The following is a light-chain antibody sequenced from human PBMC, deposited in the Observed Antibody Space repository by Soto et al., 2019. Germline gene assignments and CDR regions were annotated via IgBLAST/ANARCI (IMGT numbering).Light chain of an antibody. J-gene: IGKJ4*01. CDR1: QGIRSW. CDR2: SAS. CDR3: QQSDTFPAT. Sequence: DIQMTQSPSSVSASVGARVTITCRASQGIRSWLAWYQQKPGKAPKLLISSASTLQSGVPSRFSGSGSGTDFTLTIIGLQPEDFATYYCQQSDTFPATFGGGTRVEIK. V-gene: IGKV1D-12*01.